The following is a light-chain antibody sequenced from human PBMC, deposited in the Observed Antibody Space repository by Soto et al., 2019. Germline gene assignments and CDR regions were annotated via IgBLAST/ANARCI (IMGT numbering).Light chain of an antibody. CDR2: GAS. Sequence: EIVLTQSPGTLSLSPGERATLSCRASQSVSSSYLAWYQQKPGQAPRLLIYGASSRATVIPDRFSGSGSGTDFTLTISRLEPEDFAVYYCQQYGSSPTFGGGTRVDLK. CDR1: QSVSSSY. CDR3: QQYGSSPT. V-gene: IGKV3-20*01. J-gene: IGKJ4*01.